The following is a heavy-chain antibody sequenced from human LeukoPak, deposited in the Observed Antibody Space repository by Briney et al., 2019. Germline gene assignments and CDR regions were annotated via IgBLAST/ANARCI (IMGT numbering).Heavy chain of an antibody. CDR2: ISYDGSNK. CDR1: GFTFSSYA. J-gene: IGHJ1*01. CDR3: ARDGVDYYYDSSGSKGLSPFQH. D-gene: IGHD3-22*01. Sequence: GGSLRLSCAASGFTFSSYAMHWVRQAPGKGLEWVAVISYDGSNKYYADSVKGRFTISRDNSKNTLYLQMNSLRAEDTAVYYCARDGVDYYYDSSGSKGLSPFQHWGQGTLVTVSS. V-gene: IGHV3-30-3*01.